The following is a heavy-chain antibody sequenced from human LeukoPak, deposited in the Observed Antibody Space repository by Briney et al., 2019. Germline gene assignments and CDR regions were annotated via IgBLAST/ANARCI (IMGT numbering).Heavy chain of an antibody. D-gene: IGHD3-22*01. Sequence: GGSLRLSCAASGFTFSDYYMGWIRQAPGKGLEWVSYISSSGSTIYYADSVKGRFAISRDNAKNSLYLQMNSLRAEDTAVYYCARTDSREMAPFDYWGQGTLVTVSS. V-gene: IGHV3-11*04. CDR3: ARTDSREMAPFDY. J-gene: IGHJ4*02. CDR2: ISSSGSTI. CDR1: GFTFSDYY.